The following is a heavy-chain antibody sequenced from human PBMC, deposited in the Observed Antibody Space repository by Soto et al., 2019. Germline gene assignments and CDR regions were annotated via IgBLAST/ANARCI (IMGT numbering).Heavy chain of an antibody. J-gene: IGHJ5*02. CDR2: IYDSGAT. D-gene: IGHD2-15*01. CDR1: GGSISSGGYS. V-gene: IGHV4-30-2*01. Sequence: QLQLQESGSGLVQPSQTLSLTCAVSGGSISSGGYSWTWIRQPPGKGLEWTGYIYDSGATFYNPSLKSQVTTSLDSSKNQFSPNLNSSTAADTAVSYRARGTSTGSRFDPWGQGTLVTVSS. CDR3: ARGTSTGSRFDP.